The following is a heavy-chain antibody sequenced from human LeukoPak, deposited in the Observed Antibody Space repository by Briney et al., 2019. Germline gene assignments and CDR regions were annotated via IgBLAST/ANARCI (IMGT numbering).Heavy chain of an antibody. CDR1: GGSFSGYY. Sequence: SETLSLTCAVYGGSFSGYYWSWLRQPPGKGLEWIGEINHSGSTNYNPSLKSRVTISVDTSKNQFSLKLSSVTAADTAVYYCARGLTIFGVVIPFDYWGQGTLVTVSS. V-gene: IGHV4-34*01. J-gene: IGHJ4*02. CDR2: INHSGST. CDR3: ARGLTIFGVVIPFDY. D-gene: IGHD3-3*01.